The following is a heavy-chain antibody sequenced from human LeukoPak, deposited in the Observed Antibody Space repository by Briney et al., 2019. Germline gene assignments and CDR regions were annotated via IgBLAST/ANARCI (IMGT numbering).Heavy chain of an antibody. CDR3: ASERLGYYYMDV. D-gene: IGHD1-1*01. V-gene: IGHV1-69*02. Sequence: SVKVSCXASGGTFSSYTISWVRQAPGQGLEWMGRIIPILGIANYAQKFQGRVTITADKSTSTAYMELSSLRSEDTAVYYCASERLGYYYMDVWGKGTTVTVSS. CDR1: GGTFSSYT. CDR2: IIPILGIA. J-gene: IGHJ6*03.